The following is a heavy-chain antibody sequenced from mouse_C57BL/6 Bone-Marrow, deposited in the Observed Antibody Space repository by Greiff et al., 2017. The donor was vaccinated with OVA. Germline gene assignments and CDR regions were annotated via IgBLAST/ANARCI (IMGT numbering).Heavy chain of an antibody. CDR3: TRESHGSSSYWYFDV. CDR1: GFTFSSYA. J-gene: IGHJ1*03. CDR2: ISSGGDYI. V-gene: IGHV5-9-1*02. D-gene: IGHD1-1*01. Sequence: EVKLMESGEGLVKPGGSLKLSCAASGFTFSSYAMSWVRQTPEKRLEWVAYISSGGDYIYYADTVKGRFPISRDNTRNTLYLQMSSLKAEDTAMYYCTRESHGSSSYWYFDVWGTGTTVTVSS.